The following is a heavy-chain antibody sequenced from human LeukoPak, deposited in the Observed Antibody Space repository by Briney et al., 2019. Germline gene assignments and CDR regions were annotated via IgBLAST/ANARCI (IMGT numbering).Heavy chain of an antibody. CDR1: GGSISSGGYY. D-gene: IGHD2-2*01. CDR2: IYYSGTT. CDR3: ARFDSSTVSTHRGWFDP. J-gene: IGHJ5*02. V-gene: IGHV4-31*03. Sequence: SETLSLTCTVSGGSISSGGYYWSWIRQHPGKGLEWIGYIYYSGTTYYNPSLKSRVTISVDTSKNQLSLKLSSVTAADTAVFYCARFDSSTVSTHRGWFDPWGQGTLVTVSS.